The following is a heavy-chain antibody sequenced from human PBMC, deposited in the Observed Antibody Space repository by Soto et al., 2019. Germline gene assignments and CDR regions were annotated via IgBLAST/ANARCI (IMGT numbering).Heavy chain of an antibody. CDR1: GGSIDSGAFS. Sequence: NLSLTCTVSGGSIDSGAFSLSWIRQPPGKGLEWIGYVTHSGTAYSIPSLNGRLTLSVDSSQTQFSLKLTSVTAADSAFYYCARIHWAQSSLDYWGRGILVTVSS. J-gene: IGHJ4*02. CDR2: VTHSGTA. V-gene: IGHV4-30-2*01. D-gene: IGHD6-19*01. CDR3: ARIHWAQSSLDY.